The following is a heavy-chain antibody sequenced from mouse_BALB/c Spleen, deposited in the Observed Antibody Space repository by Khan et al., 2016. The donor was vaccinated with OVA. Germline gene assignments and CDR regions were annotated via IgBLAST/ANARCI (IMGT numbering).Heavy chain of an antibody. CDR2: INTYTGEP. Sequence: QIQLVQSGPELKKPGETVKISCKASGYTFTNYGMNWVKQAPGKGLKWMGWINTYTGEPTYADDFKGRFAFSLETSAHTAYLQINNLKNEDTATYFCARSASDWFFDVWGAGTTVTVSS. J-gene: IGHJ1*01. D-gene: IGHD6-1*01. CDR1: GYTFTNYG. V-gene: IGHV9-3-1*01. CDR3: ARSASDWFFDV.